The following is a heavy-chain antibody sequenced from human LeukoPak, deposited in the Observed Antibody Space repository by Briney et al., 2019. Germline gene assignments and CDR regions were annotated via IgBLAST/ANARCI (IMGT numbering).Heavy chain of an antibody. CDR3: ARDDRYSYGYSQSGHFDY. Sequence: GGSLRLSCAASGFTFSSYSMNWVRQAPGKGLEWVSSISSTSNYIYYADSVKGRFTISRDNAKTSLYLQMNSLRAEDTAVYYCARDDRYSYGYSQSGHFDYWGEGILVTVSS. CDR1: GFTFSSYS. J-gene: IGHJ4*02. CDR2: ISSTSNYI. D-gene: IGHD5-18*01. V-gene: IGHV3-21*01.